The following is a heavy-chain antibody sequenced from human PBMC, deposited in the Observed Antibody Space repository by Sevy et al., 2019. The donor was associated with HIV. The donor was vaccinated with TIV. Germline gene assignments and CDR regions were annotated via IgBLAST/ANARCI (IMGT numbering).Heavy chain of an antibody. D-gene: IGHD6-19*01. J-gene: IGHJ6*03. Sequence: SETLSLTCTVSGGSISSYYWSWIRQPPGKGLEWIGYIYYSGSTNYNPSLKSRVTISVDTSKNQFSLKLSSVTAADTAVYCCARVLRIAVAGTHYYYDMDVWGKGTTVTVSS. V-gene: IGHV4-59*01. CDR2: IYYSGST. CDR3: ARVLRIAVAGTHYYYDMDV. CDR1: GGSISSYY.